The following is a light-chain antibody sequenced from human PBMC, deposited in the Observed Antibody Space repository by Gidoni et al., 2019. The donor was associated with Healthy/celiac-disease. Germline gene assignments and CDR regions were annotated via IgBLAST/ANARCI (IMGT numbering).Light chain of an antibody. V-gene: IGKV3-11*01. CDR3: QQHSNWPLT. CDR2: DAS. J-gene: IGKJ4*01. CDR1: QSVSSC. Sequence: EIVLPPSPATLSLSPGERATLSCRASQSVSSCLAWYQQKPGQAPRLLIYDASNRATGIPARFSGSGSGTDFTLTISSLEPEDFAVYYCQQHSNWPLTFGGGTKVEIK.